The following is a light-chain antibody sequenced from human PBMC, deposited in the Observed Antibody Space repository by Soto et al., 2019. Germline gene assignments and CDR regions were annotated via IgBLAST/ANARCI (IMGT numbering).Light chain of an antibody. V-gene: IGKV3-20*01. J-gene: IGKJ1*01. CDR3: EEYGRSPWG. CDR1: QSVTNSF. CDR2: GAY. Sequence: EIGLIPSPGTLALSREKIAILCCSTSQSVTNSFLAWYQQKPGQAPRLLIYGAYRRATGIQDRFTGSGSGTDFTLTMRCLQPEDFAVYYCEEYGRSPWGFGEGTKVDIK.